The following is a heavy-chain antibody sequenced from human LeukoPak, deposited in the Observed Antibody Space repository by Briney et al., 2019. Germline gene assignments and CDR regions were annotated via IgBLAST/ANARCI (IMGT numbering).Heavy chain of an antibody. J-gene: IGHJ4*02. CDR1: GFTFSSYG. D-gene: IGHD5/OR15-5a*01. V-gene: IGHV3-30*18. Sequence: GGSLRLSCAASGFTFSSYGMHWVRQAPGKGLEWVAVISYDGSNKYYADSVKGRFTISRDNSKNTLYLQMNSLRAEDTAVYYCAKGVPFDYWGQGTLVTSPQ. CDR3: AKGVPFDY. CDR2: ISYDGSNK.